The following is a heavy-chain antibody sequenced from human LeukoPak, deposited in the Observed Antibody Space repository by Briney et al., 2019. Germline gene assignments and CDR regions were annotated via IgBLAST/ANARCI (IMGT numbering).Heavy chain of an antibody. Sequence: GGSLRLSCAASGFTFSSYGMHWVRQAPGKGLEWVAVIWYDGSNKNYVDSVKGRFTISRDDSKNTLYLEMNSLSAEDTAVYYCAREIGYGMDVWGQGTTVTVSS. J-gene: IGHJ6*02. CDR3: AREIGYGMDV. D-gene: IGHD3-22*01. CDR2: IWYDGSNK. CDR1: GFTFSSYG. V-gene: IGHV3-33*01.